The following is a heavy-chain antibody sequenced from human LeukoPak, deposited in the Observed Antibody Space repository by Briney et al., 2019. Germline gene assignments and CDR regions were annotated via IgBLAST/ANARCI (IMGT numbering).Heavy chain of an antibody. V-gene: IGHV3-23*01. J-gene: IGHJ4*02. D-gene: IGHD1-26*01. CDR2: ISGSGGST. CDR3: AKDSSSGTYFDY. CDR1: GFTFSTYD. Sequence: HPGGSLRLSCAVSGFTFSTYDMSWVRQAPGEGLEWVSAISGSGGSTYYADSVKGRFTISRDNSKNTLYLQLKSLRAEDTAVYYCAKDSSSGTYFDYWGQGTLVTVSS.